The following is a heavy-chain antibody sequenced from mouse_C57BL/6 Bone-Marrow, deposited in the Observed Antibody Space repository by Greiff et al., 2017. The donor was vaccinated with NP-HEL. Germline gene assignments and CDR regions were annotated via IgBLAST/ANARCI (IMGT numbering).Heavy chain of an antibody. J-gene: IGHJ3*01. CDR1: GYTFTSYW. D-gene: IGHD4-1*01. Sequence: QVQLQQPGAELVKPGASVKMSCKASGYTFTSYWITWVKQRPGQGLEWIGDIYPGSGSTNYNEKFKSKATLTVDTSSSTAYMQLSSLTSEDSAVYYCARGTVFPTWFADWGQGTLVTVSA. V-gene: IGHV1-55*01. CDR3: ARGTVFPTWFAD. CDR2: IYPGSGST.